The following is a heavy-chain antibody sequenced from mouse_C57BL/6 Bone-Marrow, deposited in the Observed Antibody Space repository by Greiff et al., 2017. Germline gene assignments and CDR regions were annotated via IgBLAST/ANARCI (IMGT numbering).Heavy chain of an antibody. CDR1: GYTFTSYW. D-gene: IGHD1-1*01. J-gene: IGHJ2*01. CDR3: ARGVTTVVATGFDY. Sequence: QVQLQQPGTELVKPGASVKLSCKASGYTFTSYWMHWVKQRPGQGLEWIGNINPSNGGTNYNEKFKSKATLTVDKSSSTAYVQLSSLTSEDSAVYYGARGVTTVVATGFDYWGQGTTLTVSS. V-gene: IGHV1-53*01. CDR2: INPSNGGT.